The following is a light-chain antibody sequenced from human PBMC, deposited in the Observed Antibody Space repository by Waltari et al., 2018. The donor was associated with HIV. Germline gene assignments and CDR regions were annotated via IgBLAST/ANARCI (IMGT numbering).Light chain of an antibody. CDR2: RSN. J-gene: IGLJ3*02. CDR3: AAWDDSLSGPV. CDR1: SSNIGRTY. Sequence: QSVLTQPPSASGTPGQRVTTSCSGSSSNIGRTYVYWYQQLPGTAPNPLIYRSNHRPSWVPDRFAGSKSGTSASLAISGLRSEDEADYYCAAWDDSLSGPVFGGGTKLTVL. V-gene: IGLV1-47*01.